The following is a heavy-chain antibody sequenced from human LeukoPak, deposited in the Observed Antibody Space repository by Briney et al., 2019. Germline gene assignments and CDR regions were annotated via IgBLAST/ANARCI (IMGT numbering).Heavy chain of an antibody. CDR1: GGSISSYY. CDR3: ARVLKGTYYYYYGMDV. J-gene: IGHJ6*02. D-gene: IGHD3-10*01. Sequence: SETLSLTCTVSGGSISSYYWSWIRQPPGKGPEWIGYIYYSGSTNYNPSLKSRVTISVDTSKNQFSLKLSSVTAADTAVYYCARVLKGTYYYYYGMDVWGQGTTVTVSS. CDR2: IYYSGST. V-gene: IGHV4-59*01.